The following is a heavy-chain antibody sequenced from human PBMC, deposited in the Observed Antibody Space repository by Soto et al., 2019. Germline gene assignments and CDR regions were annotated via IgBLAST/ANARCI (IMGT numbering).Heavy chain of an antibody. D-gene: IGHD3-3*01. Sequence: GASVKVSCKASGYTFTSYDINWVRQATGQGLEWMGWMNPNSGNTGYAQKFQGRVTMTRNTSISTAYMELSSLRSEDTAVYYCARGITIFRVVPGWGQGNLVTGSS. CDR2: MNPNSGNT. J-gene: IGHJ4*02. CDR3: ARGITIFRVVPG. V-gene: IGHV1-8*01. CDR1: GYTFTSYD.